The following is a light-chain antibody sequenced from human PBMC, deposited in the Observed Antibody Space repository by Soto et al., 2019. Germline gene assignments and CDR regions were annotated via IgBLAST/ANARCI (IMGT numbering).Light chain of an antibody. V-gene: IGKV1-33*01. J-gene: IGKJ3*01. CDR2: DAS. CDR1: HDIKKY. CDR3: QQFDDLPLT. Sequence: DIQMTQSPSSLFASVGDRVTITCQASHDIKKYLNWYQQKAHKVPKLLIHDASTLATGVPSRFTGSGSGTDFTLTINSLQPEDVATYYCQQFDDLPLTFGPGTKVDI.